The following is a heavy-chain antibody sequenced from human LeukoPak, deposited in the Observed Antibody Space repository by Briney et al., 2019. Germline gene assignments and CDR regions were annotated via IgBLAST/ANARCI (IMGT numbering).Heavy chain of an antibody. CDR2: ISGGGGST. V-gene: IGHV3-23*01. CDR3: AKDFAMVRGGLDV. D-gene: IGHD3-10*01. J-gene: IGHJ6*02. CDR1: GFTFSSYA. Sequence: AGGSLRLSCVASGFTFSSYAMSWVRQAPGKGLEWVSGISGGGGSTYYADFVKGRFTISRDNSKNTVYLQMNSLRAEDTAVYFCAKDFAMVRGGLDVWGRGTTVTVSS.